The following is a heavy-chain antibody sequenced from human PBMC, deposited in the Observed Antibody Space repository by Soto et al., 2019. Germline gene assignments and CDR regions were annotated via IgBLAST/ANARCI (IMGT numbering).Heavy chain of an antibody. CDR3: AKVIAAAGTGYWFDP. J-gene: IGHJ5*02. CDR1: GFTFSSYA. V-gene: IGHV3-23*01. Sequence: EVPLLESGGGLVQPGGSLRLSCAASGFTFSSYAMSWVRQAPGKGLEWVSAISGSGGSTYYADSVKGRFTISRDNSKNTLYLQMNSLRAEDTAGDYCAKVIAAAGTGYWFDPWGQGTLVTVSS. D-gene: IGHD6-13*01. CDR2: ISGSGGST.